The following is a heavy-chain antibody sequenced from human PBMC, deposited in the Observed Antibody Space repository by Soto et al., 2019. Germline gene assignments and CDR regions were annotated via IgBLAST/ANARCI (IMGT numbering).Heavy chain of an antibody. CDR2: FDPEDGET. J-gene: IGHJ4*02. D-gene: IGHD6-13*01. CDR1: GYTLTELS. CDR3: ATVSHREAEARPNSDY. V-gene: IGHV1-24*01. Sequence: ASVKVSCKVSGYTLTELSMHWVRQAPGKGLEWMGGFDPEDGETIYAQKFQGRVTMTEDTSTDTAYMELSSLRSEDTAVYYCATVSHREAEARPNSDYWGQGTLVIVSS.